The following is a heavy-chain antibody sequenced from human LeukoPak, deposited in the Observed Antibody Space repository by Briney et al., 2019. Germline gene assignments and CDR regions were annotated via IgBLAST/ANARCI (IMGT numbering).Heavy chain of an antibody. D-gene: IGHD1-14*01. Sequence: ASVQVSCKTFSYTFTPYYMHWGRQTPVPRLEGMEWIDPKSGGKNYAKRFQGIVAMTWDRSITTASMALSRLGYDDTAGYYCARARGPLPRTAFDIWGQGTTVTV. CDR3: ARARGPLPRTAFDI. V-gene: IGHV1-2*02. CDR2: IDPKSGGK. CDR1: SYTFTPYY. J-gene: IGHJ3*02.